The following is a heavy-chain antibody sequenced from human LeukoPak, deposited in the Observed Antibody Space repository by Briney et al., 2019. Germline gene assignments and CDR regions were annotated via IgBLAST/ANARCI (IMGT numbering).Heavy chain of an antibody. CDR1: GFTFGDYA. CDR3: AKATGITMIVVAPSLDY. J-gene: IGHJ4*02. D-gene: IGHD3-22*01. CDR2: ISGSGGST. Sequence: GGSLRLSCTASGFTFGDYAMSWVRQAPGKWLEWVSAISGSGGSTYYADSVKGRFTIYRDNSKNTLYLQMNSLRAEDTAVYYCAKATGITMIVVAPSLDYWGQGTLVTVSS. V-gene: IGHV3-23*01.